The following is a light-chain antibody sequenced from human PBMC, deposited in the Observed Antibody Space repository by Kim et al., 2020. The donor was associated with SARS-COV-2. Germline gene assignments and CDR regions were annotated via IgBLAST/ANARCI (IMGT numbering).Light chain of an antibody. V-gene: IGKV1-39*01. CDR2: GAS. CDR3: QQSYSTVA. J-gene: IGKJ2*01. CDR1: QTISSY. Sequence: SASVGDRVTITCRASQTISSYLNWYQQKPGKAPILLIYGASSLQSGVPSRFRGSGSGTDFTLTINSLQPEDFATYYCQQSYSTVAFGQGTKVDIK.